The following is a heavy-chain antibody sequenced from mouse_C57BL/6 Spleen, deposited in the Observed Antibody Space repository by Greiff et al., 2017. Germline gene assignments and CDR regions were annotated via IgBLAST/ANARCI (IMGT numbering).Heavy chain of an antibody. D-gene: IGHD2-14*01. CDR2: IYPGDGDT. J-gene: IGHJ4*01. Sequence: VQLQQSGPELVKPGASVKISCKASGYAFSSSWMNWVKQRPGKGLEWIGRIYPGDGDTNYNGQFTGKATLTVEKSSSTAYMPFSYLRSENSAVYFCARRGTTVITYYYAMDYWGQGTSGTVSS. CDR3: ARRGTTVITYYYAMDY. CDR1: GYAFSSSW. V-gene: IGHV1-82*01.